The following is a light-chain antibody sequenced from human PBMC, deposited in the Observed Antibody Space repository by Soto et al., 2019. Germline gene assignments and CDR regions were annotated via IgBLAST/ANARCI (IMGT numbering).Light chain of an antibody. CDR3: QQSYSLPHT. V-gene: IGKV1-39*01. CDR1: QRISTY. Sequence: DIQMTQSPSSLSASVGDRVTITCRASQRISTYFNWYQQKPGKAPNLLIFGSSTLHSGVPSRFSGSGSGTDFILTISSLQPEDFATYYCQQSYSLPHTVGQGTKLEIK. J-gene: IGKJ2*01. CDR2: GSS.